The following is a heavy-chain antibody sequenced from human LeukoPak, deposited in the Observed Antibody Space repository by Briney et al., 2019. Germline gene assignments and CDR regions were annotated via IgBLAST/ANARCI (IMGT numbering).Heavy chain of an antibody. Sequence: GGSLRLSCAASGFVFSNHWMTWVRQAPGKGLEWVANINERGSETYYADYVKGRFTISRDNTKKSLFLQLNSLGVEDTATYYCAKDYSFSNFNWGQGTLVTVSS. CDR1: GFVFSNHW. CDR2: INERGSET. CDR3: AKDYSFSNFN. J-gene: IGHJ4*02. D-gene: IGHD2-15*01. V-gene: IGHV3-7*01.